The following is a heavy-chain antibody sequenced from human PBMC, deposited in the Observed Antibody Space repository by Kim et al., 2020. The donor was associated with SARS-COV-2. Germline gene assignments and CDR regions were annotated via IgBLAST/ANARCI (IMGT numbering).Heavy chain of an antibody. J-gene: IGHJ4*02. CDR2: ISYDGSNK. CDR3: ARAERGSSWYETPTGD. Sequence: GGSLRLSCAASGFTFSSYAMHWVRQAPGKGLEWVAVISYDGSNKYYADSVKGRFTISRDNSKNTLYLQMNSLRAEDTAVYYCARAERGSSWYETPTGDWGQGTLVTVSS. CDR1: GFTFSSYA. D-gene: IGHD6-13*01. V-gene: IGHV3-30-3*01.